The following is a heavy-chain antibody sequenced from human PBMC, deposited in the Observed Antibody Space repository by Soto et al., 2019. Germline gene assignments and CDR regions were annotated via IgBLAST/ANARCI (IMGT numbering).Heavy chain of an antibody. V-gene: IGHV1-69*12. J-gene: IGHJ5*02. D-gene: IGHD3-22*01. CDR3: ARDLYYYDSSGYYGGWFDP. Sequence: QVQLVQSGAEVKKPGSSVKVSCKASGGTFSSYAISWVRQAPGQGLEWMGGIIPIFGTANYAQKCQGRVTITADESTSTAYMELSSLRSEDTAVYYCARDLYYYDSSGYYGGWFDPWGQGTLVTVSS. CDR1: GGTFSSYA. CDR2: IIPIFGTA.